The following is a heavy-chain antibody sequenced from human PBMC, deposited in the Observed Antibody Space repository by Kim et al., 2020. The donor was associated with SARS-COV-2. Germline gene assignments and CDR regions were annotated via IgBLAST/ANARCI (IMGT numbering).Heavy chain of an antibody. CDR2: ISAYNGNT. J-gene: IGHJ6*02. Sequence: ASVKVSCKASGYTFTSYGISWVRQAPGQGLEWMGWISAYNGNTNYAQKLQGRVTMTTDTSTSTAYMELRSLRSDDTAVYYCARDLSPRITIFGVVTPYVFGGYYGMDVWGQGTTVTVSS. CDR1: GYTFTSYG. D-gene: IGHD3-3*01. V-gene: IGHV1-18*01. CDR3: ARDLSPRITIFGVVTPYVFGGYYGMDV.